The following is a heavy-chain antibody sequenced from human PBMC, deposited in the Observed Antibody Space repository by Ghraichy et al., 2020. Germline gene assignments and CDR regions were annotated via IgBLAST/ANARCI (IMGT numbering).Heavy chain of an antibody. CDR1: GFTFSDYY. CDR2: ISSSSSYT. J-gene: IGHJ6*03. D-gene: IGHD5-12*01. CDR3: ARDSRKVTTIFGTSGYMDV. V-gene: IGHV3-11*06. Sequence: GGSLRLSCAASGFTFSDYYMSWIRQAPGKGLEWVSYISSSSSYTNYADSVKGRFTISRDNAKNSLYLQMNSLRAEDTAVYYCARDSRKVTTIFGTSGYMDVWGKGTTVTVSS.